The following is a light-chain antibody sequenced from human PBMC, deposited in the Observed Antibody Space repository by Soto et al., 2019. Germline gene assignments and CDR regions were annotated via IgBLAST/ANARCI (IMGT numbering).Light chain of an antibody. CDR2: AAS. Sequence: PLTQSPSFLSASVGDRVTIACRASQGISSYLAWYQQKPGKAPKLLIYAASTWQSGVPSRFSGSGSGTEFTLTISSLQPDDFATYYCQHYNSYSEAFGQGTKVDIK. CDR1: QGISSY. V-gene: IGKV1-9*01. J-gene: IGKJ1*01. CDR3: QHYNSYSEA.